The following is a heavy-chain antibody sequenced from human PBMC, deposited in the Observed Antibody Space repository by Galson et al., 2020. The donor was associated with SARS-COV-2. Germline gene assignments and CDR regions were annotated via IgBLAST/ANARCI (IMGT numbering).Heavy chain of an antibody. CDR3: AREAGNSWYFDY. CDR2: VSYSGTT. V-gene: IGHV4-39*07. Sequence: SETLSLTCNVSSGSISSSRYYWGWIRQPPGRGLEWIGSVSYSGTTYYKPSLKSQVTVSVDTSKNQFSLRLNSVTAADTAVYYCAREAGNSWYFDYWAQGTLVTVSS. D-gene: IGHD6-13*01. J-gene: IGHJ4*02. CDR1: SGSISSSRYY.